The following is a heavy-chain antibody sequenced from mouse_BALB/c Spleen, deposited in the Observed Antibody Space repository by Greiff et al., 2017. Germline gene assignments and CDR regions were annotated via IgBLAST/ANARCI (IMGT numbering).Heavy chain of an antibody. CDR1: GFAFSSYD. D-gene: IGHD1-1*01. CDR3: ARGSSFAY. Sequence: EVKLVESGGGLVKPGGSLKLSCAASGFAFSSYDMSWVRQTPEKRLEWVAYISSGGGSTYYPDTVKGRFTISRDNAKNTLYLQMSSLKSEDTAMHYCARGSSFAYWGQGTLVTVSA. CDR2: ISSGGGST. J-gene: IGHJ3*01. V-gene: IGHV5-12-1*01.